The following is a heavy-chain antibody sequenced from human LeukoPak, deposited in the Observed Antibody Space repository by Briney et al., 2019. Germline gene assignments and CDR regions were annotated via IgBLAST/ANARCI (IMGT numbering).Heavy chain of an antibody. CDR1: GFTFSSYG. Sequence: GGSLRLSCAASGFTFSSYGMSWVRQAPGKGLEWVSAISSTDGRTNYADSVKGRFTISRDNSKNTVYLQMNSLRAEDTAVYYCAKVSYYDILKSWFDYWGQGTLVTVSS. V-gene: IGHV3-23*01. CDR3: AKVSYYDILKSWFDY. CDR2: ISSTDGRT. J-gene: IGHJ4*02. D-gene: IGHD3-9*01.